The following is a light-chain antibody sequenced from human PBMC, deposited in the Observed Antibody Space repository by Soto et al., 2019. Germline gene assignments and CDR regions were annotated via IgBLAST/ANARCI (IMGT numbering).Light chain of an antibody. Sequence: QSALTQPASVSGSPGQSITISCTGTSSDVGAYDFVSWYQQHPDKAPKLMIYEVSNRPSGVSNRFSGSKSVNTATLTISGLQAEDEADYYCSSYTSSSTRVLGTGTKVPVL. CDR3: SSYTSSSTRV. J-gene: IGLJ1*01. V-gene: IGLV2-14*03. CDR1: SSDVGAYDF. CDR2: EVS.